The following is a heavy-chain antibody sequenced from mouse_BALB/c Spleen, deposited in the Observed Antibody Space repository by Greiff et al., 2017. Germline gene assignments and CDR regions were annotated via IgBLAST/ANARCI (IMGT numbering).Heavy chain of an antibody. CDR3: AREGDYYGSSYRYYFDY. J-gene: IGHJ2*01. Sequence: EVKLMESGGGLVKPGGSLKLSCAASGFTFSDYYMYWVRQTPEKRLEWVATISDGGSYTYYPDSVKGRFTISRDNAKNNLYLQMSSLKSEDTAMYYCAREGDYYGSSYRYYFDYWGQGTTLTVSS. V-gene: IGHV5-4*02. CDR1: GFTFSDYY. D-gene: IGHD1-1*01. CDR2: ISDGGSYT.